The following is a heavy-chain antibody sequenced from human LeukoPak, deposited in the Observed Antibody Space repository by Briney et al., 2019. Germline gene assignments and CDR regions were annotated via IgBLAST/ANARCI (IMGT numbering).Heavy chain of an antibody. V-gene: IGHV3-11*01. CDR3: AKSRGYCSGGSCYSDY. CDR2: IHSRGSTT. D-gene: IGHD2-15*01. J-gene: IGHJ4*02. CDR1: GFTFSDYY. Sequence: AGGSLRLSCAASGFTFSDYYMSWIRQAPGKGLEWISYIHSRGSTTYYADSVKGRFTISRDNSKNTLYLQMNSLRAEDTAVYYCAKSRGYCSGGSCYSDYWGQGTLVTVSS.